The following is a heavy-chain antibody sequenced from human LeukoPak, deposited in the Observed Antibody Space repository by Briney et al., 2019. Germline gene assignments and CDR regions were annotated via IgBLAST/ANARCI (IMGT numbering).Heavy chain of an antibody. Sequence: GGSLRLSCAASGFTFSSYAMSWVRQAPGKGLEWVSAISGSGGSTYYADSEKGRFTISRDNSKNTLYLQMNSLRAEDTAVYYCVSSGWYRSTSNFDYWGQGTLVTVSS. V-gene: IGHV3-23*01. D-gene: IGHD6-19*01. J-gene: IGHJ4*02. CDR1: GFTFSSYA. CDR3: VSSGWYRSTSNFDY. CDR2: ISGSGGST.